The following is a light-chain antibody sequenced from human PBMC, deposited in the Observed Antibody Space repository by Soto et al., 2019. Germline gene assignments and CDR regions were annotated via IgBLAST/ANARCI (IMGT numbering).Light chain of an antibody. CDR1: RSDVGAYNY. V-gene: IGLV2-14*01. J-gene: IGLJ1*01. Sequence: QSVLTQPASVSGSPGQSIAISCTGTRSDVGAYNYVSWYQQHPGKAPKLMISEVTNRPSGVSDRFSGSKSGNTASLTISGLQAEDEADYYCSSFPSRFTFVFGTGTKV. CDR3: SSFPSRFTFV. CDR2: EVT.